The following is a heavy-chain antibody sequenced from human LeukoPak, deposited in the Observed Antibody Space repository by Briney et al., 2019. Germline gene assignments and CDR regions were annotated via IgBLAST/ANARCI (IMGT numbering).Heavy chain of an antibody. CDR2: IYYSGST. CDR3: ARFGGLDNYFDY. J-gene: IGHJ4*02. V-gene: IGHV4-39*07. CDR1: GGSISSSSYY. D-gene: IGHD2-15*01. Sequence: SETLSLTCTVSGGSISSSSYYWGWIRQPPGKGLEWIGNIYYSGSTSYNPSLKSRVTISIDTSKNQFSLNLNSVTAADTAVYYCARFGGLDNYFDYWGQGTLVTVSS.